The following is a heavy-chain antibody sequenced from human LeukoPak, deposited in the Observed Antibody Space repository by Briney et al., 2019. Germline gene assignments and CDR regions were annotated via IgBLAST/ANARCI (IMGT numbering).Heavy chain of an antibody. D-gene: IGHD1-26*01. J-gene: IGHJ4*02. CDR3: ATGSPAFDY. Sequence: SGGSLRLSCAASGFTFGSYAMYWVRQAPGKGLEWVAVISYDGSNEDYADSVKGRFTISRDNSKNTLYLQMNSLRAEDTAVYYCATGSPAFDYWGQGTLVTVSS. CDR1: GFTFGSYA. CDR2: ISYDGSNE. V-gene: IGHV3-30-3*01.